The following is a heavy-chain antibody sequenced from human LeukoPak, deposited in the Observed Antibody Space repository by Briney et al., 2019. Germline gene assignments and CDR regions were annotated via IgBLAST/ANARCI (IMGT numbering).Heavy chain of an antibody. Sequence: SETLSLTCSVSGDSISSSSHYWGWIRQPPGKGLEWIGSIYYSGSTYYNPSLKSRVTISVDTSKNQFSLKLSSVTAADTAVYYCARAQRLDYDYFDYWGQGTLVTVSS. CDR3: ARAQRLDYDYFDY. V-gene: IGHV4-39*07. CDR2: IYYSGST. D-gene: IGHD3-16*01. J-gene: IGHJ4*02. CDR1: GDSISSSSHY.